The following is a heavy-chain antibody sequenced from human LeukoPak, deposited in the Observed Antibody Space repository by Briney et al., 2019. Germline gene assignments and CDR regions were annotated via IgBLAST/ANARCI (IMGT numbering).Heavy chain of an antibody. CDR1: GFTFRTYW. CDR3: ARDLSSGSYRFFDN. V-gene: IGHV3-74*01. CDR2: ISTDAGSTT. J-gene: IGHJ4*02. Sequence: GGSLRLSCAASGFTFRTYWMHWVRQAPGKGLVWVSRISTDAGSTTGYADSVKGRFTISRDNAKNTLYLRMNSLRAEDTAVYYCARDLSSGSYRFFDNWGQGTLVTVAS. D-gene: IGHD1-26*01.